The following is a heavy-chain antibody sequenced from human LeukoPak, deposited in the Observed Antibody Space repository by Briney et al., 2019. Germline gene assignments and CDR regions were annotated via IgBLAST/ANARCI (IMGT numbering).Heavy chain of an antibody. V-gene: IGHV1-69*05. J-gene: IGHJ5*02. CDR2: IIPIFGTA. CDR1: GGTFSSYA. Sequence: SVKVSCKASGGTFSSYAISWVRQAPGQGLEWMGGIIPIFGTANYAQKFQGRVTITTDESTSTAYMELSSLRSEDTAVYYCARYITMVRGGSWFDPWGQGTLVTVSS. CDR3: ARYITMVRGGSWFDP. D-gene: IGHD3-10*01.